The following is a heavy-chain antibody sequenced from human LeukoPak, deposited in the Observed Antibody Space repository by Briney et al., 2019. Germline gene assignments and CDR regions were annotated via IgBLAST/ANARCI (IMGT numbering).Heavy chain of an antibody. Sequence: SGGSLRLSCAASGFTFSSYSMNWVRQAPGKGLEWVSSISSSYSYIYYADSVKGRFTISRDNAKNSLYLQMNSLRAEDTAVYYCARDRIIYGDYGDAFDIWGQGTMVTVSS. CDR1: GFTFSSYS. CDR3: ARDRIIYGDYGDAFDI. V-gene: IGHV3-21*06. CDR2: ISSSYSYI. D-gene: IGHD4-17*01. J-gene: IGHJ3*02.